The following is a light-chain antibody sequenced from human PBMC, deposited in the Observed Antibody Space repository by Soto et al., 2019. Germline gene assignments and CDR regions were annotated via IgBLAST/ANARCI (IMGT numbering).Light chain of an antibody. CDR2: EVT. CDR1: TTDIDNYDS. CDR3: CSHAGDNTYV. V-gene: IGLV2-8*01. Sequence: QSVLTQPPSVSGSPGQSVTISCTATTTDIDNYDSVSWYQQAPGTAPKLIIYEVTKRPSGVPDRFSGSKSGNTASLTVSGLQAEDEADYFCCSHAGDNTYVFGTGTKLTVL. J-gene: IGLJ1*01.